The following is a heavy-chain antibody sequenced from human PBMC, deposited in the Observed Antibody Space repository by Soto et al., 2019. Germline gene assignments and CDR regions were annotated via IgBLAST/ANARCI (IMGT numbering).Heavy chain of an antibody. V-gene: IGHV1-46*01. CDR3: ARGYYESSDYSYFDY. J-gene: IGHJ4*02. D-gene: IGHD3-22*01. CDR1: GGTFSSYA. CDR2: INPSGGTT. Sequence: ASVKVSCKASGGTFSSYAISWVRQAPGQGLEWMGIINPSGGTTSHAQKFQGRLTMTRDTSTRTIYMELSSLRSEDTAVYYCARGYYESSDYSYFDYWGQGTLVTVSS.